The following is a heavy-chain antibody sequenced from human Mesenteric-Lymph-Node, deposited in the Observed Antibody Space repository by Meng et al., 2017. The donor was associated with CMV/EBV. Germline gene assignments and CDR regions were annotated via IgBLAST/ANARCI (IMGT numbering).Heavy chain of an antibody. J-gene: IGHJ4*02. Sequence: QLQLQGPGQGLVKPSETLSLPCIVSGDSISNSPSYWTWIRQPPGKGLEWIGRVHHSGTTYYNPSLKGRLTIAVDTSANLFSLRLTTVTAADTATYYCARRGNYDSDYSEYWGQGTLVTVS. D-gene: IGHD3-22*01. CDR2: VHHSGTT. CDR1: GDSISNSPSY. CDR3: ARRGNYDSDYSEY. V-gene: IGHV4-39*01.